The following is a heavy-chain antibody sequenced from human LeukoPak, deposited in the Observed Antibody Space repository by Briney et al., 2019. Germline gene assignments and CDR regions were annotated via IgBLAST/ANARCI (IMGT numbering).Heavy chain of an antibody. CDR3: ARGSLPYFFNN. CDR2: FYYSGSI. V-gene: IGHV4-39*01. D-gene: IGHD1-26*01. Sequence: SETLSLTCAVSGASISNSGNYWGWIRQSPGMGLEWIGSFYYSGSIYYNPSLTSRVTVSFDPSKNQFPLTFITLTAAATAMYFCARGSLPYFFNNWGQGTPVTVSS. J-gene: IGHJ4*02. CDR1: GASISNSGNY.